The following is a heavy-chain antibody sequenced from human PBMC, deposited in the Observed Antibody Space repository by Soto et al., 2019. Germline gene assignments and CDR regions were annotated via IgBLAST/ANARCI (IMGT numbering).Heavy chain of an antibody. D-gene: IGHD4-17*01. Sequence: GGSLRLSCASSGFTFSSYAMSWVRQAPGKGLEWVSAISGSGGSTYYADSVKGRFTISRDNSKNTLYLQMNSLRAEDTAVYYCANNYGDYSSYFDYWGQGTLVTVSS. CDR2: ISGSGGST. CDR1: GFTFSSYA. CDR3: ANNYGDYSSYFDY. J-gene: IGHJ4*02. V-gene: IGHV3-23*01.